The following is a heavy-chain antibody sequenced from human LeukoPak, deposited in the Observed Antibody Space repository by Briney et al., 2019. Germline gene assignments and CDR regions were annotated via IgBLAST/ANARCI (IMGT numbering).Heavy chain of an antibody. Sequence: ASVKVSCKASGYTFTGYYMHWVRQAPGQGLEWMGWINPNSGGTNYAQKFQGRVTMTRDTSTSTVYMELSSLRSEATAVYYCAKTYYDIDRAFDPWGQGTLVTVSS. CDR1: GYTFTGYY. V-gene: IGHV1-2*02. CDR2: INPNSGGT. CDR3: AKTYYDIDRAFDP. J-gene: IGHJ5*02. D-gene: IGHD3-9*01.